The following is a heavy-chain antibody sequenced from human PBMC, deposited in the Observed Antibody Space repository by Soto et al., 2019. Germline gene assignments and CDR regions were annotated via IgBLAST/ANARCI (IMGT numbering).Heavy chain of an antibody. CDR1: GYFISSGHY. D-gene: IGHD6-19*01. J-gene: IGHJ4*02. CDR2: IYDSGTTYT. V-gene: IGHV4-38-2*01. CDR3: ARAGQWLFGQYYFDY. Sequence: TETLSLTCAVSGYFISSGHYWGWIRQTPGKGLEWIGYIYDSGTTYTYFNPSLKSRVTISVDTSKNQFSLKVRSVTAADSAVYYCARAGQWLFGQYYFDYWGQGTLVTVS.